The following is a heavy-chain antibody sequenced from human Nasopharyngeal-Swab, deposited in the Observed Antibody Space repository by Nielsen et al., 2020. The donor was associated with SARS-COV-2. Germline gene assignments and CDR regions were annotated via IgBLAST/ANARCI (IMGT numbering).Heavy chain of an antibody. D-gene: IGHD1-1*01. J-gene: IGHJ6*03. V-gene: IGHV4-34*01. Sequence: WIRQPPGKGLEWIGEINHSGSTDYNPSLKSRATMSIDTSKNQFSLRLSSVTAADTAVYYCARAILNLGRGDYMDVWGKGTTVTVSS. CDR2: INHSGST. CDR3: ARAILNLGRGDYMDV.